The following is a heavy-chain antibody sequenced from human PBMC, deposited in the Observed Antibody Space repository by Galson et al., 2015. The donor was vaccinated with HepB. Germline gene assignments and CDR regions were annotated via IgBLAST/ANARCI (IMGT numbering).Heavy chain of an antibody. CDR2: ISYDGSNK. CDR3: AKGPIFGVVTPFDY. Sequence: SLRLSCAASGFTFSSYAMHWVRQAPGKGLEWVAVISYDGSNKYYADSVKGRFTISRDNSKNTLYLQMNSLRAEDTAVYYCAKGPIFGVVTPFDYWGQGTLVTVSS. V-gene: IGHV3-30*04. CDR1: GFTFSSYA. J-gene: IGHJ4*02. D-gene: IGHD3-3*01.